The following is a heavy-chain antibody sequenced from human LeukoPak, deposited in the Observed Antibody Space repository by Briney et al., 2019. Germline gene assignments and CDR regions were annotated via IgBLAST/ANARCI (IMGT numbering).Heavy chain of an antibody. CDR3: ARDENDFWSGYPFDY. J-gene: IGHJ4*02. D-gene: IGHD3-3*01. CDR1: GFTFSSYS. V-gene: IGHV3-21*01. CDR2: ISSSSYI. Sequence: GGSLRLSCAASGFTFSSYSMNWVRQAPGKGLEWVSSISSSSYIYYADSVKGRLTISRDNAKNSLYLQMNSLRAEDTAVYYCARDENDFWSGYPFDYWGQGTLVTVSS.